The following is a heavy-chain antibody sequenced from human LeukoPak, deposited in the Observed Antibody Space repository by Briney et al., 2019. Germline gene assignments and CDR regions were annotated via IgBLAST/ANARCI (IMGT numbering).Heavy chain of an antibody. V-gene: IGHV7-4-1*02. Sequence: GASVKVSCKASGYTFTSYGISWVRQAPGQGLEWMGWINTNTGNPTYAQGFTGRFVFSLDTSVSTAYLQISSLKAEDTAVYYCARDHRAAAGTTFDYWGQGTLVTVSS. CDR3: ARDHRAAAGTTFDY. CDR1: GYTFTSYG. J-gene: IGHJ4*02. D-gene: IGHD6-13*01. CDR2: INTNTGNP.